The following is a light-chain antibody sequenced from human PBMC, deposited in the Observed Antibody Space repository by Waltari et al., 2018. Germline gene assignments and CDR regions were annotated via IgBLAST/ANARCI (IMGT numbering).Light chain of an antibody. CDR2: GAF. Sequence: EIVMTQSPATLSVSPGERATLSCRASQSVSSNLAWYQQKPGQAPRLLIYGAFTRVTGIPARFSGSGSGTEFTLTISSLQSEDFAVYYCQQYNNWPPWTFGQGTKVEIK. CDR1: QSVSSN. CDR3: QQYNNWPPWT. J-gene: IGKJ1*01. V-gene: IGKV3-15*01.